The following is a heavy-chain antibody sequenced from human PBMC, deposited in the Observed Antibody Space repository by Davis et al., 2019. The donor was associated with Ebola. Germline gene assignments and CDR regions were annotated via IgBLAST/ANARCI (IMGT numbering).Heavy chain of an antibody. J-gene: IGHJ5*02. CDR1: GFTFSSYA. D-gene: IGHD3-3*01. CDR3: ARGRFTRESITIFGGDIVWWFDP. Sequence: GESLKISCAASGFTFSSYAMHWVRQAPGKGLEWVAVISYDGSNKYYADSVKGRFTISRDNSKNTLYLQMNSLRAEDTAVYYCARGRFTRESITIFGGDIVWWFDPWGQGTLVTVSS. CDR2: ISYDGSNK. V-gene: IGHV3-30-3*01.